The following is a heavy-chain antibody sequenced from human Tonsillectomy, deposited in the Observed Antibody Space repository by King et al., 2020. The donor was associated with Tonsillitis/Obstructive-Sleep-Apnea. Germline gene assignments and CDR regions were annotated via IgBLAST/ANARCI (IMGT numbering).Heavy chain of an antibody. Sequence: VKLVESGGGLVKAGGSLRLSCAASGFTFSNAWMSWVRQAPGKGLEWLGRIKSKIDDGTTDYAAPVKGRFTISRDDSKNTLYLQINSLKTEDTAVYYCTTDRIKALVLGYYYYMDVWGKGTTVTVSS. J-gene: IGHJ6*03. CDR1: GFTFSNAW. CDR3: TTDRIKALVLGYYYYMDV. V-gene: IGHV3-15*01. D-gene: IGHD6-6*01. CDR2: IKSKIDDGTT.